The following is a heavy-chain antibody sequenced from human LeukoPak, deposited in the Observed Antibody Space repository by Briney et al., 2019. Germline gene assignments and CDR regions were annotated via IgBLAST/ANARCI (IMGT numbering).Heavy chain of an antibody. CDR1: GFTFSSYA. D-gene: IGHD3-9*01. CDR2: INWNSGSI. J-gene: IGHJ6*03. V-gene: IGHV3-9*01. Sequence: GGSLRLSCAASGFTFSSYAMHWVRQAPGKGLEWVSSINWNSGSIGYADSVKGRFTISRDNAKNSLYLQMNSLRAEDTAVYYCARDAVYYDILRATYYYYYYMDVWGKGTTVTISS. CDR3: ARDAVYYDILRATYYYYYYMDV.